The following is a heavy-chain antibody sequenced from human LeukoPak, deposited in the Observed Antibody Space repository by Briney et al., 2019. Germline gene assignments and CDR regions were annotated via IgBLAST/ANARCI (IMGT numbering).Heavy chain of an antibody. V-gene: IGHV1-24*01. Sequence: ASVKVSCKVSGDSLTDLSMHWVRQAPGKGLEWMGGSYLEDGETVYAQKFEDRLIVTEDTSTGTAYMELRSLTSEDTALYYCATGASTAMRGLDVWGQGTTVTVSS. CDR3: ATGASTAMRGLDV. J-gene: IGHJ6*02. CDR2: SYLEDGET. CDR1: GDSLTDLS. D-gene: IGHD2-2*01.